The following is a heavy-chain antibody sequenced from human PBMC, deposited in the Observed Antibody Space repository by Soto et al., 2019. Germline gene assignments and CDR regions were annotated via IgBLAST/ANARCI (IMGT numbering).Heavy chain of an antibody. CDR1: GGSISSSSYY. V-gene: IGHV4-39*01. Sequence: QLQLQESGPGLVKPSETLSLTCTVSGGSISSSSYYWGWIRQPPGKGLEWIGSIYYSGSTYYNPSLKRRVTISVYTPKNQFSLKLSSVNAADTAVYYCASEGLDCSSTSCYYYYGMDVWGQGTTVTVSS. D-gene: IGHD2-2*01. CDR3: ASEGLDCSSTSCYYYYGMDV. CDR2: IYYSGST. J-gene: IGHJ6*02.